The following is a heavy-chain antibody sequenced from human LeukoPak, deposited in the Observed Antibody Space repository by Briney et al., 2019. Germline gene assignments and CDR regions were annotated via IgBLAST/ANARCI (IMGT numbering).Heavy chain of an antibody. D-gene: IGHD2-15*01. V-gene: IGHV4-4*07. Sequence: SETLSLTCTVSGGSISSYYWSWIRQPAGKGLEWIGRIYTSGSTNYNPSLKSRVTMSVDTSKNQFSLKLSSVTAADTAVYYCAREAVVVVAATRSPGYYYYYYMDVWGKGTTVTISS. CDR3: AREAVVVVAATRSPGYYYYYYMDV. CDR2: IYTSGST. J-gene: IGHJ6*03. CDR1: GGSISSYY.